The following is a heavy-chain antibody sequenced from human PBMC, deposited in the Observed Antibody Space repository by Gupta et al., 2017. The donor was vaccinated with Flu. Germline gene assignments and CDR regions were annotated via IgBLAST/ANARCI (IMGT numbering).Heavy chain of an antibody. V-gene: IGHV4-61*02. CDR2: IYTSGST. J-gene: IGHJ6*02. Sequence: QVQLQESGPGLVKPSQTLSLTCTVSGGSISSGSYYWSWIRQPAGKGLEWIGRIYTSGSTNYNPSLKSRVTISVDTSKNQFSLKLSSVTAADTAVYYCARGDRMFTTQEAKHRDYYYYGMDVWGQGTTVTVSS. D-gene: IGHD3-22*01. CDR3: ARGDRMFTTQEAKHRDYYYYGMDV. CDR1: GGSISSGSYY.